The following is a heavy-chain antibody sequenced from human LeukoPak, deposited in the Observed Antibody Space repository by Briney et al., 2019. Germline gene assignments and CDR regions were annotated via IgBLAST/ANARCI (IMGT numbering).Heavy chain of an antibody. Sequence: GESLKISCKGSGYSFTSYWIGWVRQMPGKGLEWMGIIYPGDSDTRYSPSLQGQVTISADKSISTAYLQWSSLKASDTAMYYCARASSSWDSNWFDPWGQGTLITVSS. J-gene: IGHJ5*02. D-gene: IGHD6-13*01. CDR2: IYPGDSDT. V-gene: IGHV5-51*01. CDR1: GYSFTSYW. CDR3: ARASSSWDSNWFDP.